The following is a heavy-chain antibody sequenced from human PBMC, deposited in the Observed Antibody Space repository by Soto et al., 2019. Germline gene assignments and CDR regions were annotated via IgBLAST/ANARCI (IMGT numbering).Heavy chain of an antibody. Sequence: PGESLKISCNTSGYSFTTYWINWVRQMPGKGLEWMGRINPSDSYTNYSPSFQGHVTISVDKSISTAYLQWSSLKASDTAMYYCSREAFDIWGQGTMVTVSS. J-gene: IGHJ3*02. CDR1: GYSFTTYW. CDR2: INPSDSYT. V-gene: IGHV5-10-1*01. CDR3: SREAFDI. D-gene: IGHD1-26*01.